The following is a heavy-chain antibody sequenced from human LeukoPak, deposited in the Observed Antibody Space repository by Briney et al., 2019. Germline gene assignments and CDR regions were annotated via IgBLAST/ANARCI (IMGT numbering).Heavy chain of an antibody. D-gene: IGHD3-10*01. Sequence: GGSLRLSCAASGFTFSSYWMSWVRQAPGKGLEWVANIKQDGSEKYYVDSVKGRFTISRDNAKNSLYLQMNSLRVEDTAVYYCASLGSGSYRFDPWGQGTLVTVSS. CDR1: GFTFSSYW. J-gene: IGHJ5*02. CDR3: ASLGSGSYRFDP. V-gene: IGHV3-7*03. CDR2: IKQDGSEK.